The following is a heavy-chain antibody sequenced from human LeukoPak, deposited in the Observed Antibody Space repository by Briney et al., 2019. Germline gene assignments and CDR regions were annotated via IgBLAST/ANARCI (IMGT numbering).Heavy chain of an antibody. D-gene: IGHD4-17*01. CDR2: IQQDGSEK. V-gene: IGHV3-7*01. J-gene: IGHJ4*02. CDR1: EFIFSSYW. Sequence: GGSLRLSCAASEFIFSSYWMSWVRQAPGKGLEWVANIQQDGSEKYYVDSVKGRFTISRDNAKNSLYLQMNSLGAEDTAVYYCARNKNYGDSNDYWGQGTLVTVSS. CDR3: ARNKNYGDSNDY.